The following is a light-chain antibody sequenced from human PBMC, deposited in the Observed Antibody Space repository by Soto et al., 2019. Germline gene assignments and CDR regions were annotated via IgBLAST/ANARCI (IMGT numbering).Light chain of an antibody. CDR3: QQFNNDLYT. V-gene: IGKV1-5*03. Sequence: DIQLTQSPSTLSASVGDRVTITCRASQNINKWLAWHQLRPGKAPKLLIYKASILENGVPLRFSGSGSGTEFTLTISSLQPVDIGSYYCQQFNNDLYTFGQGTTLKI. CDR2: KAS. CDR1: QNINKW. J-gene: IGKJ2*01.